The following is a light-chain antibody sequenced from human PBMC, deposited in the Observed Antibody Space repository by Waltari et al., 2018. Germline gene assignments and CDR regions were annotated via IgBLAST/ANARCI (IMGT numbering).Light chain of an antibody. Sequence: EVVMTQSPATLSVSPGERVTLSCRASQSIHDNLAWYQHRPGQAPRLLIYGASTRAPDLPGRFVGDGSVTQFTLAIRSLQCEDSTVYDCQQYNVWPALTFGEGTKVEVK. CDR1: QSIHDN. CDR2: GAS. CDR3: QQYNVWPALT. V-gene: IGKV3-15*01. J-gene: IGKJ4*01.